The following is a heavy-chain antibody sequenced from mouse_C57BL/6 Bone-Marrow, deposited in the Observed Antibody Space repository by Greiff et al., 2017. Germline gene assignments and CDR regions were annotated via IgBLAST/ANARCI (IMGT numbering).Heavy chain of an antibody. J-gene: IGHJ3*01. CDR2: IDPSDSST. Sequence: QVQLQQPGAELVRPGTSVKLSCKASGYTFTSYWMHWVKQRPGQGLEWIGVIDPSDSSTNYNQKFKGKATLTVDTSSSTAYMQLSSLTSEDSAVYYCARATFAYWGQGTLVTGSA. D-gene: IGHD6-1*01. CDR3: ARATFAY. V-gene: IGHV1-59*01. CDR1: GYTFTSYW.